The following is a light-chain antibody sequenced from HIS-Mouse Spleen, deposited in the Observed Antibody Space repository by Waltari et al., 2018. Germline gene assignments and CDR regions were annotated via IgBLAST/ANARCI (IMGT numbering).Light chain of an antibody. J-gene: IGLJ2*01. CDR1: SSDSGGYNY. V-gene: IGLV2-14*03. CDR2: DVS. Sequence: QSALTQPASVSVSPGQSITISSTGTSSDSGGYNYVPWYQQHPGKAPTLIIYDVSNRPSGVSNRFSGSKSGNTASLTISGLQAEDEADYYCSSYTSSSTYVVFGGGTKLTVL. CDR3: SSYTSSSTYVV.